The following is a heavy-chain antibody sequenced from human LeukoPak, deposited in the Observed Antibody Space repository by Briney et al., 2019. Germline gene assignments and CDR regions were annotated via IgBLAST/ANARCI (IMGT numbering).Heavy chain of an antibody. CDR3: AKVAHNSWPFYSDY. V-gene: IGHV3-9*03. D-gene: IGHD6-13*01. Sequence: PGRSLRLSCVASGFTFDDYAMHWVRQAPGKGLEWVSGISWNSGSIGHADSVKGRFTISRDNAKNSLYLQMNSLRVEDMAVYYCAKVAHNSWPFYSDYWGQGTLVTVSS. CDR2: ISWNSGSI. CDR1: GFTFDDYA. J-gene: IGHJ4*02.